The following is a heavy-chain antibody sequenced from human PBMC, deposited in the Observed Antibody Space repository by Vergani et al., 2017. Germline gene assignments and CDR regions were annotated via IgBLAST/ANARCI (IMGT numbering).Heavy chain of an antibody. D-gene: IGHD4-17*01. Sequence: QVQLVQSGAEVKKPGASVKVSCKASGYTFTGYYMHWVRKAPGQGLEWMGWINPNSGGTNYAQKFQGRVTMTRDTSISTAYMELSRLRSDDAAVYYCARSRSSAHNGDPTRRYAPGDYWGQGTLVTVSS. CDR1: GYTFTGYY. J-gene: IGHJ4*02. CDR2: INPNSGGT. V-gene: IGHV1-2*02. CDR3: ARSRSSAHNGDPTRRYAPGDY.